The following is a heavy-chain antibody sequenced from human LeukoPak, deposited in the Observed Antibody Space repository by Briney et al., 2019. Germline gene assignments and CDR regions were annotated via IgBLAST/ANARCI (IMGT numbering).Heavy chain of an antibody. V-gene: IGHV3-15*01. CDR2: IKSKTDGGTT. CDR3: TTVLEPLDYFDY. J-gene: IGHJ4*02. CDR1: GFTFSNAW. D-gene: IGHD1-1*01. Sequence: PGGSLRLSCAASGFTFSNAWMSWVRQAPGKGLEWVGRIKSKTDGGTTDYAAPVKGRFTISRDVSKNTLYLQMNSLKTEDTAVYYCTTVLEPLDYFDYWGQGTLVTVSS.